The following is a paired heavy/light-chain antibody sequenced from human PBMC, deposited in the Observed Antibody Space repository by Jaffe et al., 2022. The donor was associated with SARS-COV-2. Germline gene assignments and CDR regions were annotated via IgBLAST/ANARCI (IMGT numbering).Light chain of an antibody. CDR1: QDIGIW. CDR3: QQANSFPFT. CDR2: AAS. J-gene: IGKJ2*01. Sequence: DIQMTQSPSSVSASVGDRVTITCRASQDIGIWLAWYQQKPGKAPKLLIYAASGLQSGVPSRFSGTRSAGTDFTLIISSLQPEDFATYYCQQANSFPFTFGQGTKLEIK. V-gene: IGKV1-12*01.
Heavy chain of an antibody. CDR2: IYSDGRT. V-gene: IGHV3-53*01. CDR1: GFIVNNTY. Sequence: EVQLVESGGGLIQPGGSLRLSCSVSGFIVNNTYMTWVRQAPGKGLEWVSLIYSDGRTYYADSVQGRFTVSRDDPKNTLYLQMNSLKVGDTAVYYCAKTSRIATPGSEWIDPWGQGTLVTVSS. J-gene: IGHJ5*02. CDR3: AKTSRIATPGSEWIDP. D-gene: IGHD6-13*01.